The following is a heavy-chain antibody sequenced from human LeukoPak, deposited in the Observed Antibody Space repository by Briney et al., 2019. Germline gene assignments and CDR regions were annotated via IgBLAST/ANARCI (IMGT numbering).Heavy chain of an antibody. CDR1: GFTFSSYA. Sequence: GGSLRLSCAASGFTFSSYAMSWVRQAPGKGLEWVSAISGSGGSTYYADSVKGRFTISRDNSKNTLYLQMNSLRAEDTAVYYCAKDHLYDSSGDTFPPNAFDIWGQGTMVTVSS. D-gene: IGHD3-22*01. CDR3: AKDHLYDSSGDTFPPNAFDI. J-gene: IGHJ3*02. CDR2: ISGSGGST. V-gene: IGHV3-23*01.